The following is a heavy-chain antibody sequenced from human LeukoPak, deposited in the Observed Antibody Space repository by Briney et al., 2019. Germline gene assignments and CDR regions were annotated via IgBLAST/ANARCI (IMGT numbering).Heavy chain of an antibody. CDR3: ARGWNSDYFDY. CDR1: GFTFSSYS. CDR2: ISTSSIYI. V-gene: IGHV3-21*01. D-gene: IGHD1-7*01. Sequence: GGSLRLSCAASGFTFSSYSMNWVRQAPGKGLEWVSSISTSSIYIYYADSVKGRFTISRDNAKNSLYLQMNSLRAEDTAVYYCARGWNSDYFDYWGQGTPVTVSS. J-gene: IGHJ4*02.